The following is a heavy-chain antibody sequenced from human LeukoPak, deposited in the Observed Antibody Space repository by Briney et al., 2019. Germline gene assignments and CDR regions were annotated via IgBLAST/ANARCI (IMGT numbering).Heavy chain of an antibody. V-gene: IGHV4-39*01. J-gene: IGHJ4*02. CDR1: GGSISSSSDY. D-gene: IGHD3-10*01. CDR3: ARGTSIGRSYYSGSGSYYNVY. CDR2: IYYSGST. Sequence: SETLSLTCTVSGGSISSSSDYWGWIRQPPGKGLEWIGSIYYSGSTYYNPSLKSRVTISVHTSKNQFSLKLSSVTAADTAVYYSARGTSIGRSYYSGSGSYYNVYWGQGTLVTVSS.